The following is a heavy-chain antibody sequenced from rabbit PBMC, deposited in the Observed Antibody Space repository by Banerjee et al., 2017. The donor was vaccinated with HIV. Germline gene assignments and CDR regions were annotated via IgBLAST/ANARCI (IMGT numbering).Heavy chain of an antibody. V-gene: IGHV1S7*01. J-gene: IGHJ4*01. CDR2: IDPIFGST. CDR3: ARDTSAWGTDGFNL. D-gene: IGHD4-1*01. Sequence: QLKESGGGLVQPGGSLKLSCKASGIDFSLYYMSWVRQAPGKGLEWIGYIDPIFGSTYYATWVDGRFTISSHNAQNTLYLQLNSLTAADTATYFCARDTSAWGTDGFNLWGPGTLVTVS. CDR1: GIDFSLYY.